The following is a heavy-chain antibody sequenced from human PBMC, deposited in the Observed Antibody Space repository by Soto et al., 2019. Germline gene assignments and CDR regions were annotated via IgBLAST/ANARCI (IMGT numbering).Heavy chain of an antibody. CDR2: ISGSGDRT. Sequence: HPGGSLRLSCAASGITIRNYPMSWVRQAPGKGLDWVSGISGSGDRTYYADSAKGRFTISKDFSKNSLSLQLDSLRVEDTAVYFCVKDDGGNPSTEPHWGQGTLVTVSS. CDR3: VKDDGGNPSTEPH. D-gene: IGHD2-15*01. J-gene: IGHJ4*02. CDR1: GITIRNYP. V-gene: IGHV3-23*01.